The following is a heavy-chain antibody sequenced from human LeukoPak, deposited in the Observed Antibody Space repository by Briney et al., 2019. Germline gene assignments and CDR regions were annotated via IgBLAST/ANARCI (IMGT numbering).Heavy chain of an antibody. CDR1: GGSISSGGYY. CDR3: AREGYCTNGVCYKDYYYYMDV. Sequence: SQTLSLTCTVSGGSISSGGYYWSWIRQHPGKGLEWIGYIYYSGSTYYNPSLKSRVTISVDTSKNQFSLKLSSVTAADTAVYYCAREGYCTNGVCYKDYYYYMDVWGKGTTVTVPS. J-gene: IGHJ6*03. CDR2: IYYSGST. D-gene: IGHD2-8*01. V-gene: IGHV4-31*03.